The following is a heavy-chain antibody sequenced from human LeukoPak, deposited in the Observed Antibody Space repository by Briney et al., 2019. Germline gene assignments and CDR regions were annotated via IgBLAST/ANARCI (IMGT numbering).Heavy chain of an antibody. D-gene: IGHD1-26*01. Sequence: GGSLRLSCAASGFTFSSYGMHWVRQAPGKGLKWVAFIRYDGSNKYYADSVKGRFTISRDNSKNTLYLQMNSLRAEDTAVYYCAKDLRRIVGATKGMDVWGKGTTVTVSS. CDR1: GFTFSSYG. V-gene: IGHV3-30*02. CDR3: AKDLRRIVGATKGMDV. J-gene: IGHJ6*03. CDR2: IRYDGSNK.